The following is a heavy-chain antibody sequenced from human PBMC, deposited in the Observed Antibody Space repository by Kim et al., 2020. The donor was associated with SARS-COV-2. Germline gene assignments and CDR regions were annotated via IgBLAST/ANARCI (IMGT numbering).Heavy chain of an antibody. J-gene: IGHJ3*02. Sequence: ASVKVSCKASGYTFTSYAMHWVRQAPGQRLEWMGWINAGNGNTKYSQKFQGRVTITRDTSASTAYMELSSLRSEDTAVYYCAREGDTIAARPFRDAFDIWGQGTMVTVSS. V-gene: IGHV1-3*01. CDR1: GYTFTSYA. CDR3: AREGDTIAARPFRDAFDI. D-gene: IGHD6-6*01. CDR2: INAGNGNT.